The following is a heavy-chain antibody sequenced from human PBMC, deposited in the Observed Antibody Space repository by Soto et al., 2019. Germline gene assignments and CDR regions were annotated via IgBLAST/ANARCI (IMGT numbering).Heavy chain of an antibody. CDR3: APRPSYRSSGSCYSAVDY. CDR1: GFSLSTSGVG. J-gene: IGHJ4*02. Sequence: QITLKESGPTLVKPTQTLTLTCTFSGFSLSTSGVGVGWIRQPPGKALEWLALIYWDDDKRYSPSLKSRLTSTKDTSKNRVVLTLTALDPLDPATYPSAPRPSYRSSGSCYSAVDYWGQGTLVSVSS. D-gene: IGHD2-15*01. CDR2: IYWDDDK. V-gene: IGHV2-5*02.